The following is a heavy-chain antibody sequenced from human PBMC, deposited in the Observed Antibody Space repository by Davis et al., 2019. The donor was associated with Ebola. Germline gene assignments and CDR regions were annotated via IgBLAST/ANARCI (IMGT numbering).Heavy chain of an antibody. J-gene: IGHJ4*02. Sequence: MPGGSLRLSCTVSGGSISGYYWTWIRQSPGKGLEYIGYISNSGSTNYNPSLKSRVTISVDTSKNQFSVKLGSVTAADTAVYYCARTGRTGTHFEYWGQGTLATVSS. V-gene: IGHV4-59*01. D-gene: IGHD1-7*01. CDR1: GGSISGYY. CDR2: ISNSGST. CDR3: ARTGRTGTHFEY.